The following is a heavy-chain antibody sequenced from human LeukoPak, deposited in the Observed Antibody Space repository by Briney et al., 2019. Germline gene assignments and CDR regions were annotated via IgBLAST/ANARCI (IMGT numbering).Heavy chain of an antibody. Sequence: PGGSLRLSCAASGFTFSSYWMHWVRQAPGKGLVWVSRINSDGGTTNYADYVKGRFTISRDNAKNTLYLQMNSLSAEDTAVYYCARRSSGSPPYYFDYWGQGTLVTVSS. D-gene: IGHD1-26*01. CDR1: GFTFSSYW. J-gene: IGHJ4*02. CDR3: ARRSSGSPPYYFDY. CDR2: INSDGGTT. V-gene: IGHV3-74*01.